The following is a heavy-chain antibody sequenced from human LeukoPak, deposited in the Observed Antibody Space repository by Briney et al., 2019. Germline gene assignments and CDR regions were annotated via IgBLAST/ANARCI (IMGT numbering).Heavy chain of an antibody. Sequence: GGSLRLSCAASGFTFSSYGMHWVRQAPGKGLEWVAFIRDDGSNKYYTDSVKGRFTISRDNSKNTLYLQINSLRAEDTAVYYCAKFTYVDFDYWGQGTLVTVSS. CDR2: IRDDGSNK. V-gene: IGHV3-30*02. J-gene: IGHJ4*02. CDR1: GFTFSSYG. D-gene: IGHD3-16*01. CDR3: AKFTYVDFDY.